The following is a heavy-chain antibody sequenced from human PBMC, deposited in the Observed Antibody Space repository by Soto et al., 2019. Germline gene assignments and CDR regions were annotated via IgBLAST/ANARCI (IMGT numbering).Heavy chain of an antibody. V-gene: IGHV1-69*13. J-gene: IGHJ5*02. CDR1: GGTFSSYA. D-gene: IGHD3-10*01. CDR2: IIPIFGTA. Sequence: SVKVSCKASGGTFSSYAISWVRQAPGQGLEWMGGIIPIFGTANYAQKFQGRVTITADESTSTAYMELSSLRSEDTAVYYCARLSVREADVDSNWFDPWGQGTLVTVSS. CDR3: ARLSVREADVDSNWFDP.